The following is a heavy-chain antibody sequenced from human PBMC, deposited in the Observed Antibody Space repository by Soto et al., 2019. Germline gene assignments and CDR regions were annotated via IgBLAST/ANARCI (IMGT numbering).Heavy chain of an antibody. V-gene: IGHV1-69*06. CDR2: IIPIFGTA. J-gene: IGHJ4*02. D-gene: IGHD2-2*01. CDR3: AGRCDSTSCLAHFDY. Sequence: SVKVSCKASGGTFNNYVINWVRQAPGQGLEWMGGIIPIFGTANYAQKFQGRVTITADKSTSTAYMELNSLRSEDTAVYYCAGRCDSTSCLAHFDYWGQGTLVTVSS. CDR1: GGTFNNYV.